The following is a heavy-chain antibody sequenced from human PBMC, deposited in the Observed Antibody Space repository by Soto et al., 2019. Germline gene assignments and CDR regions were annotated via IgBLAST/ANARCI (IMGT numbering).Heavy chain of an antibody. Sequence: SETLSLTCTVSGGSISSSTYYWGWIRHPPGKGLEWIGSVYYIGSTYYNPSLKSRVTISVDTSNNQFSLKLNSVTAADTAVYYCARNQYYYDSSGYTLDYWGQGTMITV. CDR2: VYYIGST. J-gene: IGHJ4*02. D-gene: IGHD3-22*01. V-gene: IGHV4-39*01. CDR1: GGSISSSTYY. CDR3: ARNQYYYDSSGYTLDY.